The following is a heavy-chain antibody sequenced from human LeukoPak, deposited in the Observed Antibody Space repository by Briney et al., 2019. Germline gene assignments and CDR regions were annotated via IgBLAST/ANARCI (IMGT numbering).Heavy chain of an antibody. CDR1: GFTFSSYG. V-gene: IGHV3-30*02. CDR2: IRYDGSNK. J-gene: IGHJ6*03. CDR3: AKDHRPMVRGATIMDV. D-gene: IGHD3-10*01. Sequence: GGSLRLSCAASGFTFSSYGMHWVRQAPGKGLEWVAFIRYDGSNKYYADSVKGRFTISRDNSKNTLYLQMNSLRAEDTAVYYCAKDHRPMVRGATIMDVWGKGTTVTVSS.